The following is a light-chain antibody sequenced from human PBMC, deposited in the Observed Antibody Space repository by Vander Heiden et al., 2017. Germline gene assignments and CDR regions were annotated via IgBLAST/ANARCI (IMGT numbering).Light chain of an antibody. Sequence: DIHMTPSPSSLSASVGDRVTITCRASQGIYDYLAWFQQKPGKAPQPLIYAASSLQSGVPSKFSGSGSGTDFTLTISSLQPEDSATYYCQQYNSYPLTFGGGTKVEIK. CDR2: AAS. CDR1: QGIYDY. V-gene: IGKV1-16*02. J-gene: IGKJ4*01. CDR3: QQYNSYPLT.